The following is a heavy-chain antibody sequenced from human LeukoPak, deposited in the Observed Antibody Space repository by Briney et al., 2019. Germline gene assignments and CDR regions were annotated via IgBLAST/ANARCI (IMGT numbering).Heavy chain of an antibody. D-gene: IGHD2/OR15-2a*01. CDR3: ARTPQYGVSWFDP. CDR2: IHYSGTT. V-gene: IGHV4-61*01. J-gene: IGHJ5*02. Sequence: SETLSLTCTVSGGSISSGSYYWSWIRQPPGKGLEWIGYIHYSGTTNYNPSLKSRLTISLDTSEIQFSLKLTSVTVADTAVYYCARTPQYGVSWFDPWGQGTLVTVSS. CDR1: GGSISSGSYY.